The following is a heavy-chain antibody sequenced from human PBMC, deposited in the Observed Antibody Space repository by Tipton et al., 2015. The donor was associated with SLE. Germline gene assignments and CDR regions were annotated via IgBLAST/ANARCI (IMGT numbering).Heavy chain of an antibody. Sequence: SLRLSCAASGFTFSNYWMTWVRQAPGKGLEWVANIKKDGSQKFYVDSVKGRFTISRDNAKKSLSLQMNSLRAEDTAVYYCVGGNFNYEDAVDVWGRGTMDTVSS. V-gene: IGHV3-7*04. J-gene: IGHJ3*01. CDR2: IKKDGSQK. D-gene: IGHD1-7*01. CDR1: GFTFSNYW. CDR3: VGGNFNYEDAVDV.